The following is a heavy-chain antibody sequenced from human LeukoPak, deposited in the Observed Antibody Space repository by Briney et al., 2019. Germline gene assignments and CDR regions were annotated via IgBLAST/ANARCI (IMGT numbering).Heavy chain of an antibody. CDR2: IIPILGIA. Sequence: SVKVSCKASGGTFSSYAISWVRQAPGQGLEWMGRIIPILGIANYAQKFQGRVTITADKSTSTAYIELSSLRSEDTAVYYCARVYYDSSGYYAVLGYYGMGVWGQGTTVTVSS. D-gene: IGHD3-22*01. V-gene: IGHV1-69*04. CDR1: GGTFSSYA. CDR3: ARVYYDSSGYYAVLGYYGMGV. J-gene: IGHJ6*02.